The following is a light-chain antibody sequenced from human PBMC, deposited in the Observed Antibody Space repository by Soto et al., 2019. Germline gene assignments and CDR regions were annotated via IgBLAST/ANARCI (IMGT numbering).Light chain of an antibody. J-gene: IGLJ3*02. CDR1: SGSIANNY. V-gene: IGLV6-57*04. CDR3: QSYGCSNLQ. CDR2: ENN. Sequence: NFMLTQPHSVSESPGKTLSISCTRSSGSIANNYVQWYQQRPGSAPTTVIYENNQRLSGVPDRFSGSTDGSSNSASLTISGLQTEDEADYYCQSYGCSNLQFAGGTKLTVL.